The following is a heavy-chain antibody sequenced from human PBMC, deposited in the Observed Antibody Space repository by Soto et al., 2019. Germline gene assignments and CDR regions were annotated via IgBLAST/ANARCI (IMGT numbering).Heavy chain of an antibody. J-gene: IGHJ5*02. CDR2: IYYSGST. CDR3: AIWYNYNWFDP. CDR1: GGSISSYY. Sequence: SETLSLTCSVSGGSISSYYWSWIRQPPGKGLEWIGYIYYSGSTNYNPSLKSRVTMSVDTSKNQFSLKLRSVTAADTAVYYCAIWYNYNWFDPWGQGTLVTVS. V-gene: IGHV4-59*08. D-gene: IGHD1-1*01.